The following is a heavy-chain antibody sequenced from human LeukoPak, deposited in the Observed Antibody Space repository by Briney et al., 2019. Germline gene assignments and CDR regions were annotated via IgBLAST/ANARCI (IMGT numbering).Heavy chain of an antibody. Sequence: GGSLRLSCAASGFTFSSYAMSWVRQAPGKGLEWVSAISGSGGSTYYADSVKGRFTISRDRPKNTLYLQMNSLRRDDTAVYYCARDPAAAGAYIFDYWGQGTLVTVSS. CDR3: ARDPAAAGAYIFDY. J-gene: IGHJ4*02. D-gene: IGHD6-13*01. CDR1: GFTFSSYA. CDR2: ISGSGGST. V-gene: IGHV3-23*01.